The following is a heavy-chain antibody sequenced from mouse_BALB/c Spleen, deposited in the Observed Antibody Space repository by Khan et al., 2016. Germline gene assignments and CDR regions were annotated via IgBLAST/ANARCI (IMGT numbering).Heavy chain of an antibody. CDR3: ARRPYWEDYVMDY. J-gene: IGHJ4*01. Sequence: VQLQESGPELVKPGASVRISCKASGYTFTRYYIHWVKQRPGQGLEWIGWIFPGNFNTKYNEKFKDKATLTADKSSSTAYIQLSSLTSEDSAVXFSARRPYWEDYVMDYWGQGTSVTVSS. V-gene: IGHV1S56*01. D-gene: IGHD4-1*01. CDR1: GYTFTRYY. CDR2: IFPGNFNT.